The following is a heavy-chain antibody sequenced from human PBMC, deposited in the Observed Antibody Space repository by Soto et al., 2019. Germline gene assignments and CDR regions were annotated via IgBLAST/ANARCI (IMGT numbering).Heavy chain of an antibody. Sequence: EVQLLESGGGLVQPGGSLRLSCAASGFTFSSYAMSWVRQAPGKGLEWVSAISGSGGSTYYADSVKGRFTISRDNSKNTLNLKRNSRRAEDTALIYGAKDGLSSALDPWGQGTLFTVSS. J-gene: IGHJ5*02. CDR1: GFTFSSYA. CDR3: AKDGLSSALDP. CDR2: ISGSGGST. V-gene: IGHV3-23*01.